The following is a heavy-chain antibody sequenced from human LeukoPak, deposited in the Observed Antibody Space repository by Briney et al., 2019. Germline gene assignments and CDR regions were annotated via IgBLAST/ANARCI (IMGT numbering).Heavy chain of an antibody. CDR3: ARLGSGSNY. Sequence: SETLSLTCTVSGGSISSRSYYWGWIRQPPGKGLVWIGKISDSGNSYYSPSLRSRVTISIDTSKNQFSLQLSSVNPEDTAVYYCARLGSGSNYWGQGTLVTVSS. CDR1: GGSISSRSYY. D-gene: IGHD3-10*01. CDR2: ISDSGNS. V-gene: IGHV4-39*01. J-gene: IGHJ4*02.